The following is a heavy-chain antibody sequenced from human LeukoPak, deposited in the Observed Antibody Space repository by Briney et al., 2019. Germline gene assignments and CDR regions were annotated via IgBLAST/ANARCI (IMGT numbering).Heavy chain of an antibody. J-gene: IGHJ5*02. D-gene: IGHD1-26*01. CDR2: ISGDGDNT. Sequence: GRSLRLSCVASGFTVDDYALHWVRQAPGKGLEWFSAISGDGDNTHYAVSVKGRFTISRDNSKNSLYLQMSSLRADDTALYYCAKGVRSGTYYNCFDPWGQGTLVTVSS. V-gene: IGHV3-43*02. CDR1: GFTVDDYA. CDR3: AKGVRSGTYYNCFDP.